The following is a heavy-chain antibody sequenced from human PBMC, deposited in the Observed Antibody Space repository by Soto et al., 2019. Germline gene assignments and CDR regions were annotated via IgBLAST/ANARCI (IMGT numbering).Heavy chain of an antibody. J-gene: IGHJ6*02. V-gene: IGHV4-31*03. Sequence: SETLSLTCTVSGGSISRGGYYWSWIRQPPGKGLEWIGYIYYSGSTYYNPSLKSRVTISVDTSKNQFSLKLSSVTAADTAVYYCARDGRLRSSSWYRASGMDVWGQGTTVTVSS. CDR3: ARDGRLRSSSWYRASGMDV. CDR1: GGSISRGGYY. D-gene: IGHD6-13*01. CDR2: IYYSGST.